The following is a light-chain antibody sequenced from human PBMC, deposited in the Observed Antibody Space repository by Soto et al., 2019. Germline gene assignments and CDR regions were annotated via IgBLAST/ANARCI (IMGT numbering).Light chain of an antibody. Sequence: EIVMTQSPATLSVSPGERATLSCRASQSVSSNLAWYQQKPGQAPRLLIYGASTRATGIPARFSGSGSGTEFTLTISSLQSEDFEVYYCQQYHNWTPITFGQGTRLEIK. CDR3: QQYHNWTPIT. CDR2: GAS. J-gene: IGKJ5*01. V-gene: IGKV3-15*01. CDR1: QSVSSN.